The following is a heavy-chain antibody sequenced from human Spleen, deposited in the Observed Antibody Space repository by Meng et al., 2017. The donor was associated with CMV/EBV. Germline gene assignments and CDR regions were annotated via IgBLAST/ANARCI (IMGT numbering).Heavy chain of an antibody. V-gene: IGHV3-30-3*01. CDR3: ARRYYYDSSNDAFDI. CDR1: GFTFSSYA. D-gene: IGHD3-22*01. CDR2: ISYDGSNK. J-gene: IGHJ3*02. Sequence: GESLKISCAASGFTFSSYAMHWVRQAPGKGLEWVAVISYDGSNKYYADSVKGRFTISRDNSKNTLYLQMNSLRAEDTAVYYCARRYYYDSSNDAFDIWGQGTMVTVSS.